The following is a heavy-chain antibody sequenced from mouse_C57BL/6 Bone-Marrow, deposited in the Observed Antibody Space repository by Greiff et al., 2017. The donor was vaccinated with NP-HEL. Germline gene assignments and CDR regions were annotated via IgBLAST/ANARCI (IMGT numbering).Heavy chain of an antibody. D-gene: IGHD2-3*01. Sequence: EVQRVESGGGLVKPGGSLKLSCAASGFTFSSYAMSWVRQTPEKRLEWVATISDGGSYTYYPDNVKGRFTISRDNAKNNLYLQMSHLKSEDTAMYYCARDDARFAYWGQGTLVTVSA. J-gene: IGHJ3*01. CDR2: ISDGGSYT. CDR3: ARDDARFAY. CDR1: GFTFSSYA. V-gene: IGHV5-4*01.